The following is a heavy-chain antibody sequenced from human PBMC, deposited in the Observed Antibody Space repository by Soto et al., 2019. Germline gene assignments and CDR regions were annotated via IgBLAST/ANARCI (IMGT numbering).Heavy chain of an antibody. CDR3: ARTGDGHHDFLDY. CDR1: GFTFSSYA. J-gene: IGHJ4*02. CDR2: INQDGNED. V-gene: IGHV3-7*01. Sequence: GGSLRLSCAASGFTFSSYAMNWVRHAPGNGLEWVANINQDGNEDNLLDSVKGRFTISRDNAKNSLFLQMNSLRVDDTAVYYCARTGDGHHDFLDYWGQGPLVTVSS. D-gene: IGHD1-1*01.